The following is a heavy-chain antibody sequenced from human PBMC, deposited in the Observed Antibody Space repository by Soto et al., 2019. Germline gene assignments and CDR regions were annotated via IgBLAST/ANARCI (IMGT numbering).Heavy chain of an antibody. J-gene: IGHJ3*02. Sequence: ASVKVSCKASGHAFTTYHMHWVRQAPGQGLEWMGMIDPSDGTTTYAQKLQGRVTMTRDTATSTVYMELSSLRSEDTAVYYCARDEVPDVQNDAFDIWGQGTMVTVS. V-gene: IGHV1-46*04. CDR3: ARDEVPDVQNDAFDI. CDR2: IDPSDGTT. CDR1: GHAFTTYH.